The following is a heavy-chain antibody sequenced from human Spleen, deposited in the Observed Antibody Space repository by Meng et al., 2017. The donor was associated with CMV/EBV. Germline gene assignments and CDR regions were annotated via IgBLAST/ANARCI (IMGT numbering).Heavy chain of an antibody. V-gene: IGHV3-23*04. J-gene: IGHJ4*02. CDR3: AKDPHGYSGYDTDY. CDR1: GFTFSSYA. Sequence: VQLVQSGAEVKEPGGSLGLTCAASGFTFSSYAMSWVRQAPGKGLEWVSAISGSGGSTYYADSVKGRFTISRDNSKNTLYLQMNSLRAEDTAVYYCAKDPHGYSGYDTDYWGQGTLVTVSS. CDR2: ISGSGGST. D-gene: IGHD5-12*01.